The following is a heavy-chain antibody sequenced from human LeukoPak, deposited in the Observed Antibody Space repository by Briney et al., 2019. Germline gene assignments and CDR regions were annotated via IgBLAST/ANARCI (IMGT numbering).Heavy chain of an antibody. J-gene: IGHJ6*02. CDR3: ARDGERVNYDILTGYYSGNYYGMDV. V-gene: IGHV1-69*04. Sequence: ASVKVSCKASGGTFSSYAISWVRQAPGQGLEWMGRIIPILGIANYAQKFQGRVTITADKSTSTAYMELSSLRSEDTAVYYCARDGERVNYDILTGYYSGNYYGMDVWGQGTTVTVSS. D-gene: IGHD3-9*01. CDR1: GGTFSSYA. CDR2: IIPILGIA.